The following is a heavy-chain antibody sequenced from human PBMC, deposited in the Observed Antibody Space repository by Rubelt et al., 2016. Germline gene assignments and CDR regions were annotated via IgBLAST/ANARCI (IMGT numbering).Heavy chain of an antibody. CDR2: IYHSGST. CDR3: ARASRSRGQGGFDY. V-gene: IGHV4-38-2*01. CDR1: GGSISSSYY. D-gene: IGHD6-6*01. Sequence: QVQLQQWGAGLLKPSETLSLTCAVYGGSISSSYYWGWIRQPPGKGLEWIGSIYHSGSTYYNPSLTSRVTISLDTSKNQFSLNLSSVTAADTAVYYCARASRSRGQGGFDYWGQGTLVTVSS. J-gene: IGHJ4*02.